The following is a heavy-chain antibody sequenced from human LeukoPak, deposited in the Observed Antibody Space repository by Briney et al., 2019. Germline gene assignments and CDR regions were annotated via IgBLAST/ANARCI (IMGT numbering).Heavy chain of an antibody. CDR3: ARDQSGSYGY. J-gene: IGHJ4*02. CDR2: FDPEDGET. D-gene: IGHD1-26*01. CDR1: GYTLTELS. V-gene: IGHV1-24*01. Sequence: ASVKVSCKVSGYTLTELSMHWVRQAPGKGLEWMGGFDPEDGETIYAQKFQGRVTITADESTSTAYMELSSLRSEDTAVYYCARDQSGSYGYWGQGTLVTVSS.